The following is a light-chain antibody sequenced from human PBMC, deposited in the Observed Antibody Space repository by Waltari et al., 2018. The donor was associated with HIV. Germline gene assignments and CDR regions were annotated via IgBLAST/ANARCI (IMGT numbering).Light chain of an antibody. J-gene: IGKJ2*01. CDR1: QSISRY. Sequence: DIQITQFPSSLSATVGDRVTITCRASQSISRYLSWYQQKPGKAPKLLVDSAFSLQSGVSSRFSGSGSGTVFTLTISSLQPEDSATYYCHQSYLSPDTFGQGTRLEIK. V-gene: IGKV1-39*01. CDR2: SAF. CDR3: HQSYLSPDT.